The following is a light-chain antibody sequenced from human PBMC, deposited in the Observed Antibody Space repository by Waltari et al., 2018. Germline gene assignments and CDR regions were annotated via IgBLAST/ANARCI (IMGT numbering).Light chain of an antibody. Sequence: QSVLTQPPSASGTPGQRVTISCSGTRSNIGSNAVNWYQQVPGTAPKLLIYTNDQGPSGVPDRFSGSKSGTSASLAISGLQSEDEAGYYCAAWDDSLSGFVFGTGTKVTVL. J-gene: IGLJ1*01. V-gene: IGLV1-44*01. CDR1: RSNIGSNA. CDR2: TND. CDR3: AAWDDSLSGFV.